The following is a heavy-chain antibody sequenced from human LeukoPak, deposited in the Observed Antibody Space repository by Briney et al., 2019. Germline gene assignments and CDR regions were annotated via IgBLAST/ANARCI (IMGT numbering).Heavy chain of an antibody. CDR3: ARSYDFWSGYYSGFDY. CDR2: INSDGSST. Sequence: PGGSLRLSCAASRFTFSTYWMHWVRPAPGKGLVWVSRINSDGSSTGYADSVKGRFTISRDNAKNTLYLQMNSLRAEDTAVYYCARSYDFWSGYYSGFDYWGQGTLVTVSS. J-gene: IGHJ4*02. D-gene: IGHD3-3*01. V-gene: IGHV3-74*01. CDR1: RFTFSTYW.